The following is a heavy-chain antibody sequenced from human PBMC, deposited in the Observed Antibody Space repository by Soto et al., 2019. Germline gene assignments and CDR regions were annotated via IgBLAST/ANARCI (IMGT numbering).Heavy chain of an antibody. CDR3: ASRASLRYFDWLPRGYYYYGMDV. J-gene: IGHJ6*02. V-gene: IGHV4-39*01. CDR1: GGSISSSSYY. Sequence: SETLSLTCTVSGGSISSSSYYWGWIRQPPGKGLEWIGSIYYSGSTYYNPSLKSRVTISVDTSKNQFSLKLSSVTAADTAVYYCASRASLRYFDWLPRGYYYYGMDVWGQGTTVTVSS. D-gene: IGHD3-9*01. CDR2: IYYSGST.